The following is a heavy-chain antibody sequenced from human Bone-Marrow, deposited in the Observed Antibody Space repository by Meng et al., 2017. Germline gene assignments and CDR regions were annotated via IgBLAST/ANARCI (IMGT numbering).Heavy chain of an antibody. CDR1: GFIFTSA. J-gene: IGHJ5*02. CDR2: IVIGSGDT. V-gene: IGHV1-58*01. CDR3: ARDPDIGTYGSGSYLGHHWFDP. D-gene: IGHD3-10*01. Sequence: SAMVFCKAAGFIFTSAVQWARQARGQRLEWIGWIVIGSGDTKYAQKFQGRVTMTRDTSTSTAYMELSSLRSDDTAVYYCARDPDIGTYGSGSYLGHHWFDPWGQGTLVTVSS.